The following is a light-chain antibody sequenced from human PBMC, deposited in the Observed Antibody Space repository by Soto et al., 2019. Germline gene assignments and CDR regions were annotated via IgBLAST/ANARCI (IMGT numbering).Light chain of an antibody. CDR2: GAS. V-gene: IGKV3-20*01. J-gene: IGKJ5*01. CDR3: QQYYNWPRT. Sequence: IVLTQSPGTLSLSPGERATLSCRASQSVTTQLAWYQQKPGQAPRLLIYGASSRATGIPDRFSGSGSGTDFTLTISRLEPEDFAVYYCQQYYNWPRTFGQGTRLEVK. CDR1: QSVTTQ.